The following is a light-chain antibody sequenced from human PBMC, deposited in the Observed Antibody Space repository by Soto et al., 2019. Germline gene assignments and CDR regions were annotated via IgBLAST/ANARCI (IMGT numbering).Light chain of an antibody. CDR3: QQYGSSPLS. CDR2: GAS. CDR1: QSVSSSY. V-gene: IGKV3-20*01. J-gene: IGKJ4*01. Sequence: ETAFTQSPCTLSLSQGERATHSCRASQSVSSSYLAWYQQKPGQAPRLVIYGASSRATGITDRFRGSGSGTDFTLTISRLEPEDFAVDYCQQYGSSPLSFGGGTKVDIK.